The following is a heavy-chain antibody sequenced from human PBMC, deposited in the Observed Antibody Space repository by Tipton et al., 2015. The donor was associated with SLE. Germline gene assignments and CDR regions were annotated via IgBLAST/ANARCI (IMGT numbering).Heavy chain of an antibody. CDR3: ARRARDGWFFDS. V-gene: IGHV4-39*07. D-gene: IGHD5-24*01. Sequence: TLSLTCPVSDDSFTNTRYYWAWIRQPPGKGLEYIGSISYGGRTYYNRSLESRLTISVDTSKHQFSLNLTSMTAADTALYFCARRARDGWFFDSWGQGLLVTVSS. CDR2: ISYGGRT. J-gene: IGHJ4*02. CDR1: DDSFTNTRYY.